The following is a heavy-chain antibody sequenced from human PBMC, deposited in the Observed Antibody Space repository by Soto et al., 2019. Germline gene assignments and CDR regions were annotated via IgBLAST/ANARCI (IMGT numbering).Heavy chain of an antibody. CDR3: SRRGLALRKNNWFDP. Sequence: PSETLSLTCTVSGDSIISSDFYWGWVRQPPGKGLEWIGSIFYLGSSYYNPSLKSRVTMSVDTSKNQFSLRLRSVTAADTALYFCSRRGLALRKNNWFDPWGHGIMVTVSS. CDR2: IFYLGSS. J-gene: IGHJ5*02. V-gene: IGHV4-39*01. CDR1: GDSIISSDFY. D-gene: IGHD3-16*01.